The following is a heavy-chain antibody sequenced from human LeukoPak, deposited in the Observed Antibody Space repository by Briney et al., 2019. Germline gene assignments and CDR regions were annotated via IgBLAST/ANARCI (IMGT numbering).Heavy chain of an antibody. Sequence: GGSLRLSCAASGFTFSSYSMNWVRQVPGKGLEWVATIKQDGGERYYVDSVEGRFTISRDNGKTSVYLQMNSLRADDTAVYYCARSRAAVVMGELIPSFYYGMDVWGQGTTVTVSS. J-gene: IGHJ6*02. D-gene: IGHD3-16*01. CDR2: IKQDGGER. CDR3: ARSRAAVVMGELIPSFYYGMDV. CDR1: GFTFSSYS. V-gene: IGHV3-7*03.